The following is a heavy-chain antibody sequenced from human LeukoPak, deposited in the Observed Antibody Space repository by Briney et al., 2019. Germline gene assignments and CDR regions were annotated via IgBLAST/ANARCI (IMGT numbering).Heavy chain of an antibody. Sequence: GASVKVSCKTSGYSFNIYEINWVRQATGQGLEWMGWVNPNSGDTDYAQKFQGRLTMTRNTSICTAYMELSGLRLEDTAVYYCSRGPRFDPWGQGTQVTVSS. CDR1: GYSFNIYE. J-gene: IGHJ5*02. CDR3: SRGPRFDP. CDR2: VNPNSGDT. V-gene: IGHV1-8*01.